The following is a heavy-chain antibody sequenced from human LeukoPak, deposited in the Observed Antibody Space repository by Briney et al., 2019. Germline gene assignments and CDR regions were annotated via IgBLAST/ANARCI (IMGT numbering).Heavy chain of an antibody. V-gene: IGHV4-31*03. J-gene: IGHJ5*02. Sequence: SQTLSLTCTVSGGSISSGDYYWSWIRQHPGKGLEWIGHISYSGSTYYNPSLKSRIIISVDTSKNYFSLKLSSVTAADTAVYYCARLTTTVSAWFDPWGQGTVVTVSS. CDR3: ARLTTTVSAWFDP. D-gene: IGHD4/OR15-4a*01. CDR1: GGSISSGDYY. CDR2: ISYSGST.